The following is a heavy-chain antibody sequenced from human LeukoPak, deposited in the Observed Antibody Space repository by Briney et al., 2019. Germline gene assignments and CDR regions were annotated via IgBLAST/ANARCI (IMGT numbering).Heavy chain of an antibody. CDR1: GFTFSSYA. D-gene: IGHD5-18*01. J-gene: IGHJ5*02. CDR3: AKDRARIVGSYEENWFDP. Sequence: GGSLRLSCAASGFTFSSYAMSRVRQAPGKGLEWVSAISGSGGSTYYADSVKGRFTISRDNSKNTLYLQMNSLRAEDTAVYYCAKDRARIVGSYEENWFDPWGQGTLVTVSS. CDR2: ISGSGGST. V-gene: IGHV3-23*01.